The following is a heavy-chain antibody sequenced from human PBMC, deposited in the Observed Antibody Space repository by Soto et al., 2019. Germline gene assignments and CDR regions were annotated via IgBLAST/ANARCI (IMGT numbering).Heavy chain of an antibody. D-gene: IGHD2-2*01. CDR3: ARVPYRSSTSCDLYYYYYGMDV. J-gene: IGHJ6*02. CDR2: ISAYNGNT. Sequence: DSVKASCKAAGYPFTSSGISWVRQATGQGLEWMGWISAYNGNTNYAQKLQGRVTMTTDTSTSTAYMELRSLRSDDTAVYYCARVPYRSSTSCDLYYYYYGMDVWGQGTTVTVSS. CDR1: GYPFTSSG. V-gene: IGHV1-18*04.